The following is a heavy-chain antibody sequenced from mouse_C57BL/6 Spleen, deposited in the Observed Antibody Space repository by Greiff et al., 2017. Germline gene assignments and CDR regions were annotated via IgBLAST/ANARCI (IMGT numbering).Heavy chain of an antibody. D-gene: IGHD1-1*01. CDR2: ISYDGSN. CDR3: AREDYGSSPY. Sequence: EVQRVESGPGLVKPSQSLSLTCSVTGYSITSGYYWNWIRQFPGNKLEWMGYISYDGSNNYNPSLKNRISITRDTSKNQFFLKLNSVTTEDTATYYCAREDYGSSPYWGQGTTLTVSS. CDR1: GYSITSGYY. V-gene: IGHV3-6*01. J-gene: IGHJ2*01.